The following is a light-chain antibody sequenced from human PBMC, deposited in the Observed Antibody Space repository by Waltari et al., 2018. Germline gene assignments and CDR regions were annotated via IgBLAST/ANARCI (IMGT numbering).Light chain of an antibody. J-gene: IGLJ3*02. CDR2: VNSEGSH. V-gene: IGLV4-69*01. CDR3: QTGGHGTWV. Sequence: QLVLTQSPSASASLGASVKLTCTLSSGHSSNIIAWLQQQPETGPRYLRKVNSEGSHRKGDEIPDRFAGSSSGAERDLPISSLQSEDEADYYCQTGGHGTWVFGGGTKLTVL. CDR1: SGHSSNI.